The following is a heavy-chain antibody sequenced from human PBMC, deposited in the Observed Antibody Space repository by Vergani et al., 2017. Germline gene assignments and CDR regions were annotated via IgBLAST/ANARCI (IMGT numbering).Heavy chain of an antibody. CDR3: ARHRRDGDYYYYYMDV. V-gene: IGHV1-2*02. D-gene: IGHD3-10*01. Sequence: QVQLVQSGAEVKKPGASVKVSCKASGYTFTGYYMHWVRQAPGQGLEWMGWINPNSGGTNYAQKFQGRVTMTRDTSISTAYMELSRLRSDDTAVYYCARHRRDGDYYYYYMDVWGKGTTVTVSS. CDR2: INPNSGGT. J-gene: IGHJ6*03. CDR1: GYTFTGYY.